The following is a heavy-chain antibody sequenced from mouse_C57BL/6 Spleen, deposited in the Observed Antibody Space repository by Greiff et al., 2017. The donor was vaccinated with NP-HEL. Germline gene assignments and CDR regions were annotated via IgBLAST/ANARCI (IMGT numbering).Heavy chain of an antibody. CDR2: INPGSGGT. J-gene: IGHJ4*01. D-gene: IGHD2-1*01. CDR3: ARGSNYPGDY. V-gene: IGHV1-54*01. Sequence: VKLQQSGAELVRPGTSVKVSCKASGYAFTNYLIEWVKQRPGQGLEWIGVINPGSGGTNYNEKFKGKATLTADKSSSTAYMQLSSLTSEDSAVYFCARGSNYPGDYWGQGTSVTVSS. CDR1: GYAFTNYL.